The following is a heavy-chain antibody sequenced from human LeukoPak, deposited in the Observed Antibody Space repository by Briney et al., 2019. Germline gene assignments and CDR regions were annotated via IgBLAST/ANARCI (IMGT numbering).Heavy chain of an antibody. J-gene: IGHJ6*03. V-gene: IGHV4-59*01. CDR3: ARGRVSSSTWYSTYYYYFYMDV. D-gene: IGHD4-11*01. CDR2: VDHTGST. Sequence: SETLSLTCAVSGGSISSYYWTWIRQPPGKGLEWIGYVDHTGSTNFNPSLNGRVSISRDTSKNLFSLRLRSVTAADTAVYFCARGRVSSSTWYSTYYYYFYMDVWGKGTTVTVSS. CDR1: GGSISSYY.